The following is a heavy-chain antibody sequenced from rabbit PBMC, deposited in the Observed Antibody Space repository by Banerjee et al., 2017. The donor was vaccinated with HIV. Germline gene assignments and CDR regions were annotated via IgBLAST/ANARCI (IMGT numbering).Heavy chain of an antibody. CDR2: IDTGSTT. V-gene: IGHV1S39*01. Sequence: QEQLVESGGGLVQPEGSLTLTCTASGFDFSSNAMCWVRQAPGKGLEYIGWIDTGSTTYYASWVNGRFTISETSTTVTLQMTSLTAADTATCFCARTDDSSGWTRLDLWGQGPSSPS. D-gene: IGHD4-1*01. CDR3: ARTDDSSGWTRLDL. CDR1: GFDFSSNA. J-gene: IGHJ3*01.